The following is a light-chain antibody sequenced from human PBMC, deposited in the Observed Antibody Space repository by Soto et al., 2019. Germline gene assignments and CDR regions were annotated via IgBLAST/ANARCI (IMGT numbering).Light chain of an antibody. V-gene: IGKV3-15*01. J-gene: IGKJ5*01. Sequence: EVVMTQSPATLSVSPGERATLSCRASESVSSNLAWYQQRPGQAPRLVIYGASTRATGIPARFSGSGSGTEFTLTISSLQSEDFAVYYCQQRSNWPTFGQGTRLEIK. CDR2: GAS. CDR1: ESVSSN. CDR3: QQRSNWPT.